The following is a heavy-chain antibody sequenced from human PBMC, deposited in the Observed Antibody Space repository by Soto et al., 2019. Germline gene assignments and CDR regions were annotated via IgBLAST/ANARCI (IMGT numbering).Heavy chain of an antibody. J-gene: IGHJ4*02. D-gene: IGHD1-1*01. CDR1: GFSFSSYA. CDR2: IPYDGSNK. Sequence: QVQLVESGGGVVQPGRSLRLSCAASGFSFSSYAMHWVRQAPGKGLEWVAVIPYDGSNKYYADSVKGRFTISRDNSKNRLYLQMNSLRAEDTAVYYCARQNWNDGSNYFDYWGQGTLVTVSS. V-gene: IGHV3-30-3*01. CDR3: ARQNWNDGSNYFDY.